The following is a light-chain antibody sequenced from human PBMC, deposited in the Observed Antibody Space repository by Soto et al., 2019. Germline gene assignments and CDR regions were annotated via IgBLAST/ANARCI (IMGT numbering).Light chain of an antibody. CDR1: QSVSSSS. Sequence: EIVLTQSPGTLSLSPGERATLACRASQSVSSSSLAWYQQKPRQAPRLLIYGASSRATGIPDRFSGSGSGTDFTLTISRLEPEDFAVFYCQQYGSSPYTFGQGNKLEIK. J-gene: IGKJ2*01. V-gene: IGKV3-20*01. CDR3: QQYGSSPYT. CDR2: GAS.